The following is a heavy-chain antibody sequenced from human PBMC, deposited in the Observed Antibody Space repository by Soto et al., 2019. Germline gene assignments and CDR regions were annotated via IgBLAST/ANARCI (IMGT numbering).Heavy chain of an antibody. V-gene: IGHV3-33*01. D-gene: IGHD3-3*01. Sequence: QVQLVESGGGVVQPGRSLRLSCAASGFTFSNYGMHWVRQAPGKGLEWLAVIWYDESNKYYADSVKGRFTVSRDNSKNTVYLEMNSLRGEDTAVYYCARGFSTMFHAFDIWGQGTMVTVSS. CDR2: IWYDESNK. CDR3: ARGFSTMFHAFDI. CDR1: GFTFSNYG. J-gene: IGHJ3*02.